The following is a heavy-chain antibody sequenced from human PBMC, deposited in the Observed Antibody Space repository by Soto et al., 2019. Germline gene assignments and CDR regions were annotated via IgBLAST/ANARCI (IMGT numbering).Heavy chain of an antibody. CDR1: RDSVSRNSAA. Sequence: SQTLSLTCAISRDSVSRNSAAWNWIRQSPSRGLEGLGRTYYRSKWYNDYAVSVKSRITINPDRSKNQISLNLTSVTAADTAVYYCARGYGSGSYWFDYWGQGTLVTVSS. V-gene: IGHV6-1*01. CDR3: ARGYGSGSYWFDY. D-gene: IGHD3-10*01. J-gene: IGHJ4*02. CDR2: TYYRSKWYN.